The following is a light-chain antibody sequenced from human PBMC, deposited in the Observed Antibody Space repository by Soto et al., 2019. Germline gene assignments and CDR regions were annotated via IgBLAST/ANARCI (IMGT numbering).Light chain of an antibody. Sequence: EIVLTQSPGTLSLSPRERATLSCRASQSVNSEYSAWYQQKPGQAPRLLIYGASIRATGIPDRFSCSGSGTDFTISISRLEPEDFASYYCQQYGNSPITFGQGTRLEI. J-gene: IGKJ5*01. CDR2: GAS. CDR3: QQYGNSPIT. CDR1: QSVNSEY. V-gene: IGKV3-20*01.